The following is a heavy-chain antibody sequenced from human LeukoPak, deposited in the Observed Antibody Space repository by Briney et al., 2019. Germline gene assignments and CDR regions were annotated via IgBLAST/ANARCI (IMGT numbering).Heavy chain of an antibody. Sequence: SQTLSLTCAVSGGSISSGGYSWGWLRQPPGKGLEWIGYIYHSGSTYYNPSLKSRVTISVDRSKNQFFLKLSSVTAADTAVYYCARGGLAYCGGDCYSYWFDPWGQGTLVTVSS. CDR3: ARGGLAYCGGDCYSYWFDP. CDR1: GGSISSGGYS. J-gene: IGHJ5*02. D-gene: IGHD2-21*02. CDR2: IYHSGST. V-gene: IGHV4-30-2*01.